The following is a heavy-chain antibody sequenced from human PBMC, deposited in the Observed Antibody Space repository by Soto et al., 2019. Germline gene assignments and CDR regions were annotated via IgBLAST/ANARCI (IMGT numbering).Heavy chain of an antibody. J-gene: IGHJ3*02. CDR2: INHSGSS. Sequence: QVQLQQWGAGLLKPSETLSLTCAVYGGPFSAYYWSWIRQPPGKGLEWIGQINHSGSSNYNPSLKSRVTMSVDTSKNQFSLKLRSVTAADTAVYYSARREITVRGAPLFRRRSSNDAFDMWGQGTMVTVSS. CDR1: GGPFSAYY. CDR3: ARREITVRGAPLFRRRSSNDAFDM. D-gene: IGHD3-10*01. V-gene: IGHV4-34*01.